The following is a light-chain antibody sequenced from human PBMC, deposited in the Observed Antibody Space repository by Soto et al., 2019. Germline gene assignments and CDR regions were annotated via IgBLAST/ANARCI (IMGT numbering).Light chain of an antibody. CDR1: QSISTY. Sequence: DIQMTQSPSSLSASVGDRVTITCRAGQSISTYLNWYQQIPGRAPKLLIHAASSLQSGVPSRFSGSGSETDFTLTISSLQPGDFATYYCQQTYSGITFGGGTKVEIK. V-gene: IGKV1-39*01. CDR2: AAS. CDR3: QQTYSGIT. J-gene: IGKJ4*01.